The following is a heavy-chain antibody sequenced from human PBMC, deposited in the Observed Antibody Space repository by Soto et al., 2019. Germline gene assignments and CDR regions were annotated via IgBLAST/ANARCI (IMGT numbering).Heavy chain of an antibody. V-gene: IGHV4-39*01. Sequence: QLQLQESGPGLVKPSETLSLTCTVSGGSISSSSYYWGWIRQPPGKGLEWIGSIYYSGSTYYNPSLKSRGTIAVATSKNQFSLKLSSVTAADTAVYYCARHTIPFRITIPTGWFDPWGQGTLVTVSS. CDR2: IYYSGST. D-gene: IGHD3-9*01. CDR1: GGSISSSSYY. J-gene: IGHJ5*02. CDR3: ARHTIPFRITIPTGWFDP.